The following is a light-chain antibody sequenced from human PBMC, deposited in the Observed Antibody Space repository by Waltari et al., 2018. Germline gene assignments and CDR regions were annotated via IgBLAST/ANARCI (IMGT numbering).Light chain of an antibody. CDR2: RNN. J-gene: IGLJ3*02. CDR3: SAWDSSLSAWV. Sequence: QAGLTQPPSVSKGLRQTATLTCTGNSNNVGNQGAAWLQQHQGHPPKLLSYRNNNRPAGSSKRFSASRSGNTASLTISGLQPEDEADYYCSAWDSSLSAWVFGGGTKLTVL. CDR1: SNNVGNQG. V-gene: IGLV10-54*04.